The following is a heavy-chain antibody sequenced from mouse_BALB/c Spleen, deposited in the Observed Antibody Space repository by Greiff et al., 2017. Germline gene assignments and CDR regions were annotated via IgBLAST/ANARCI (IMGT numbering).Heavy chain of an antibody. CDR1: GFSLTSYG. CDR2: IWAGGST. CDR3: ARGSDGFFDY. V-gene: IGHV2-9*02. J-gene: IGHJ2*01. D-gene: IGHD2-3*01. Sequence: VKLMESGPGLVAPSQSLSITCTVSGFSLTSYGVHWVRQPPGKGLEWLGVIWAGGSTNYNSALMSRLSISKDNSKSQVFLKMNSLQTDDTAMYYCARGSDGFFDYWGQGTTLTVSS.